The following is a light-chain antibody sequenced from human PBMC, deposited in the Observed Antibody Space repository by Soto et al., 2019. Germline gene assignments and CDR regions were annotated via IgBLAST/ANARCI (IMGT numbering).Light chain of an antibody. Sequence: QSVLTQPPSVSGAPGQRVTISCTGSSSNIGAGFDVHWYQQLPGTAPKLLIYGNTNRPSGVPDRFSGSKSGTSASLAITGLQVEDEADYYCQSFDLSPSGGIFGGGTKLTVL. J-gene: IGLJ2*01. CDR2: GNT. CDR3: QSFDLSPSGGI. V-gene: IGLV1-40*01. CDR1: SSNIGAGFD.